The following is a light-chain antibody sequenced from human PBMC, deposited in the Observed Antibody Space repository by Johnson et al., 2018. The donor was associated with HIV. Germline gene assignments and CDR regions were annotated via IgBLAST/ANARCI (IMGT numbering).Light chain of an antibody. CDR3: GTWDTSLSAYV. CDR1: SSNIENYF. J-gene: IGLJ1*01. CDR2: EDN. Sequence: QPVLTQPPSVSAAPGQRVNISCSGHSSNIENYFVSWYQQLPGAAPRLLIYEDNKRPSGIPDRFSGSKSGATATLGITGLQTGDEADYYCGTWDTSLSAYVFGTGTKVTVL. V-gene: IGLV1-51*02.